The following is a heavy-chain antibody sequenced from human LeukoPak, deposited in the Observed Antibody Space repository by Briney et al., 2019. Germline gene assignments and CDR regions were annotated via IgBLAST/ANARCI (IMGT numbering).Heavy chain of an antibody. J-gene: IGHJ3*02. CDR2: INHSGST. CDR1: GGSISSYY. CDR3: ARPRGGAAAGRRAFDI. Sequence: SETLSLTCTVSGGSISSYYWSWIRQPPGKGLEWIGEINHSGSTNYNPSLKSRVTISVDTSKNQFSLKLSSVTAADTAVYYCARPRGGAAAGRRAFDIWGQGTMVTVSS. D-gene: IGHD6-13*01. V-gene: IGHV4-34*01.